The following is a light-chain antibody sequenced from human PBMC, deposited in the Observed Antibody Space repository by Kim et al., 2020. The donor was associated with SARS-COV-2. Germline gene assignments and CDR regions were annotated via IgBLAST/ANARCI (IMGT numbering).Light chain of an antibody. CDR3: QQDCSTPLT. V-gene: IGKV4-1*01. Sequence: DIVMTQSPDSLAVSLGERATINCKSSQSVLYSSNNKNYLAWYQQKPGQPPKLLIYWASTRESGVPDRFSGSGSGADFTLTISSLQAEDVAVYYCQQDCSTPLTFGGGTKVDIK. CDR2: WAS. J-gene: IGKJ4*01. CDR1: QSVLYSSNNKNY.